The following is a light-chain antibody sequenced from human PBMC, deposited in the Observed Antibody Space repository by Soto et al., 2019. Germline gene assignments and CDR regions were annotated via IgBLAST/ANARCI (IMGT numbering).Light chain of an antibody. CDR2: AAS. J-gene: IGKJ1*01. V-gene: IGKV1-9*01. Sequence: DIQLTQSPSFLSASVGDRVTITCRASQGINIFLAWFQQKPGKAPNLLISAASTLQSGVPSRFSGSGSGTDFTLTISSLQPDDFATYYCQHYNSYSEAFGQGTKVDIK. CDR1: QGINIF. CDR3: QHYNSYSEA.